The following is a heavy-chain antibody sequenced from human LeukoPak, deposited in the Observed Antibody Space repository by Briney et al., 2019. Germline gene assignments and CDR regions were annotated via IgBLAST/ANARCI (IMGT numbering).Heavy chain of an antibody. Sequence: SVTVSCKASGGTFSSYAISWVRQAPGQGLEWMGGIIPIFGTANYAQKFQGRVTIIADESTSTAYMELSSLRSEDTAVYYCARGVVGATTGAYSFDYWGRGTLVTVSS. CDR2: IIPIFGTA. J-gene: IGHJ4*02. CDR3: ARGVVGATTGAYSFDY. V-gene: IGHV1-69*13. CDR1: GGTFSSYA. D-gene: IGHD1-26*01.